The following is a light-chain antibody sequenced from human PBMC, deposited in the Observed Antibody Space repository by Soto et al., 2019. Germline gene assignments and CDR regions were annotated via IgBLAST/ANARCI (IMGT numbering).Light chain of an antibody. V-gene: IGKV3-15*01. CDR1: ESIDFN. CDR2: GAS. J-gene: IGKJ4*01. Sequence: EIVMTQSPATLSVSPGERVTLSCRASESIDFNLAWYQQKPGQAPRLLIYGASNRATGIPARFSGSGSGTEFTLTISSLQSEDFAIYYCQQYNNWLTFGGGTKVDIK. CDR3: QQYNNWLT.